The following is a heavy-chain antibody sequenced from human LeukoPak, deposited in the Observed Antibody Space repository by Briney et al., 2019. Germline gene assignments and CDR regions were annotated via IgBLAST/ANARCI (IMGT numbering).Heavy chain of an antibody. J-gene: IGHJ3*02. CDR1: GGSFSGYY. CDR3: ARHAEGSLRNAFDI. D-gene: IGHD2-8*01. CDR2: INHSGST. V-gene: IGHV4-34*01. Sequence: PSETLSLTCAVYGGSFSGYYWSWIRQPPGKGLEWIGEINHSGSTNYNPSLKSRVTISVDTSKNQFSLKLRSVTATDTAVYYCARHAEGSLRNAFDIWGQGTTVTVSS.